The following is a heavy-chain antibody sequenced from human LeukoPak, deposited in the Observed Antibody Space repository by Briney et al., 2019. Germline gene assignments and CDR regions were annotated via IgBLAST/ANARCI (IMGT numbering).Heavy chain of an antibody. CDR3: ARGPRIMITFGGVIVIPPYFDY. J-gene: IGHJ4*02. Sequence: SETLSLTCAVYGGSFSGYYWGWIRQPPGKGLEWIGEINHSGSTNYNPSLKSRVTISVDTSKNQFSLKLSSVTAADTAVYYCARGPRIMITFGGVIVIPPYFDYWGQGTLVTVSS. D-gene: IGHD3-16*02. CDR2: INHSGST. V-gene: IGHV4-34*01. CDR1: GGSFSGYY.